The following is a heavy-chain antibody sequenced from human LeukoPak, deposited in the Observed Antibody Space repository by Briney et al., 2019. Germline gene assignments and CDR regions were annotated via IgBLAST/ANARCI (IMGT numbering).Heavy chain of an antibody. CDR3: ARGGAVAARYYYYYYGMDV. V-gene: IGHV4-59*01. Sequence: SETLSLTCTVSGGPISSYYWSWIRQPPGKGLEWIGYIYYSGSTNYNPSLKSRVTISVDTSKNQFSLKLSSVTAADTAVYYCARGGAVAARYYYYYYGMDVWGQGTTVTVSS. D-gene: IGHD6-19*01. J-gene: IGHJ6*02. CDR1: GGPISSYY. CDR2: IYYSGST.